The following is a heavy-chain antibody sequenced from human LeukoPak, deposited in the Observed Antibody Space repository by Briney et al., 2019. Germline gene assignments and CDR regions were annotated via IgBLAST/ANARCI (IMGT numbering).Heavy chain of an antibody. V-gene: IGHV3-53*01. CDR1: GFTVSSNY. CDR2: IYGGGTT. D-gene: IGHD5-18*01. Sequence: GGSLRLSCAASGFTVSSNYMSWVRQAPGKGLEWVSVIYGGGTTYYADSVKGRFTISRDNSKNTLYLQMNSLRAEDTAVYYCAKGLPLRDTAMVTYFDYWGQGTLVTVSS. J-gene: IGHJ4*02. CDR3: AKGLPLRDTAMVTYFDY.